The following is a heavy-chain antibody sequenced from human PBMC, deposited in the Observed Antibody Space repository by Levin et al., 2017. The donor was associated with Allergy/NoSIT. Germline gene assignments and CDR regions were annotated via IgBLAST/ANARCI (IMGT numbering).Heavy chain of an antibody. Sequence: GGSLRLSCAASGFTFSSYSMNWVRQAPGKGLEWVSSISSSSSYIYYADSVKGRFTISRDNAKNSLYLQMNSLRAEDTAVYYCARGWEAAAGCFDYWGQGTLVTVSS. CDR1: GFTFSSYS. J-gene: IGHJ4*02. CDR3: ARGWEAAAGCFDY. CDR2: ISSSSSYI. D-gene: IGHD6-13*01. V-gene: IGHV3-21*01.